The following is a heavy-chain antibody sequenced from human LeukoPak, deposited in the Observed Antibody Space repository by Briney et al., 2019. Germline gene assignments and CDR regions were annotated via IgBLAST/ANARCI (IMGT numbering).Heavy chain of an antibody. CDR2: ISYDGSNK. V-gene: IGHV3-30*03. Sequence: GGSLRLSCAASGFTFSSYGMHWVRQAPGKGLEWVAVISYDGSNKYYADSVKGRFTISRDNSKNTLYLQMNSLRAEDTAVYYCARAPITMVRGVIITTYYFDYWGQGTLVTVSS. J-gene: IGHJ4*02. CDR3: ARAPITMVRGVIITTYYFDY. D-gene: IGHD3-10*01. CDR1: GFTFSSYG.